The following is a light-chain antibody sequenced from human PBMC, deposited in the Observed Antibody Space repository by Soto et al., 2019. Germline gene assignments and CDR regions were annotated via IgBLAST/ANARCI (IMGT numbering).Light chain of an antibody. CDR2: LGS. CDR1: QSLLHSNGYNY. CDR3: MQALQTPCT. V-gene: IGKV2-28*01. J-gene: IGKJ2*01. Sequence: DIVMTQSPLSLPVTPGEPASISCRSSQSLLHSNGYNYLDWYLQKPGQSPQLLIYLGSNRASGVPDRFSGSGSCTDFTLKISRVEAEDVGVYYCMQALQTPCTFGQGTKLVIK.